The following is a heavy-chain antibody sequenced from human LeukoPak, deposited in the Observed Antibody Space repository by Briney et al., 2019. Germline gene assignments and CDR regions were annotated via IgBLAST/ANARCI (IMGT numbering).Heavy chain of an antibody. J-gene: IGHJ4*02. CDR1: GYTFTSYY. CDR3: ASSIVVVAAAHSSGFDY. CDR2: INPSGGST. D-gene: IGHD2-15*01. V-gene: IGHV1-46*01. Sequence: ASVKVSCKASGYTFTSYYMHWVRQAPGQGLEWMGIINPSGGSTSYAQKFQGRVTMTRDTSTSTVYMELSSLRSEDTAVYYCASSIVVVAAAHSSGFDYWGQGTLVTVSS.